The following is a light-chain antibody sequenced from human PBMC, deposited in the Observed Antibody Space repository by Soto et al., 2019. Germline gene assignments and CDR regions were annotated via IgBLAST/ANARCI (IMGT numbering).Light chain of an antibody. CDR1: QSISSY. CDR2: TAC. V-gene: IGKV1-39*01. J-gene: IGKJ2*01. CDR3: QQSYSIPYT. Sequence: DIQMTQSPSSLSASVGDRVSITCRASQSISSYLNWYQQKPGKAPKLLIYTACSLQNGVPSRFSGSGSGTDFTLTISSLQPEDFTTYYCQQSYSIPYTFGQGTRLEIK.